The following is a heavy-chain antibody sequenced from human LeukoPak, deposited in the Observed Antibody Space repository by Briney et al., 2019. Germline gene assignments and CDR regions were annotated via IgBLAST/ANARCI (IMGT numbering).Heavy chain of an antibody. CDR3: ARGTMIVVVDWYFDL. Sequence: SETLSLTCTVSGGSISSYYWSWMRQRAGKGLEWIGRIYTSGSTNYNPSLKSRITMSVDTSKNQFSLKLSSVTAADTAVYYCARGTMIVVVDWYFDLWGRGTLVTVSS. CDR2: IYTSGST. J-gene: IGHJ2*01. V-gene: IGHV4-4*07. CDR1: GGSISSYY. D-gene: IGHD3-22*01.